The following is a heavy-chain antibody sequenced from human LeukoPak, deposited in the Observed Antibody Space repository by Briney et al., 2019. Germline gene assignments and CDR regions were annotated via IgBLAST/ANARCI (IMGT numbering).Heavy chain of an antibody. CDR3: VKDPFYGGNPLYYLDY. CDR2: ISYDGSNK. D-gene: IGHD4-23*01. CDR1: GFTFSSSA. J-gene: IGHJ4*02. Sequence: PGRSLRLSCAASGFTFSSSAMHWVRQAPGKGLEWVAVISYDGSNKYYADSVKGRFTISRDNSKNTLYLQMNSLRAEDTAVYYCVKDPFYGGNPLYYLDYWGQGTLVTVSS. V-gene: IGHV3-30*04.